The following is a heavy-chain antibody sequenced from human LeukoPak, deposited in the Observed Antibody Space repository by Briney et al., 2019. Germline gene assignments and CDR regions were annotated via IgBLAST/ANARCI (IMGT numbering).Heavy chain of an antibody. Sequence: GGSLRLSCAASGFSFGSYGIHWVRQTPGKGLEWVVVVSYDGSNKDYSDSVKGRFTISRDNSKNTVNLQMNSLRVEDTAVYYCAREMGSVYFDYWGQGTLVTVSS. V-gene: IGHV3-33*01. D-gene: IGHD3-10*01. CDR1: GFSFGSYG. CDR3: AREMGSVYFDY. J-gene: IGHJ4*02. CDR2: VSYDGSNK.